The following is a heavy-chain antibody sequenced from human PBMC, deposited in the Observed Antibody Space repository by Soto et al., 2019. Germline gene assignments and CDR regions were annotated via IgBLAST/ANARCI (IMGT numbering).Heavy chain of an antibody. CDR2: ISHSGST. CDR1: GGSFTNYW. Sequence: PSETLSLTCAVSGGSFTNYWWSWIRQPPGKGLEWIGEISHSGSTNNNPSLKSRVSISADTSKNQFSLKLNSVTVADTAVYYCARRGSVTHMFAQDYWGQGTLVTVSS. V-gene: IGHV4-34*01. J-gene: IGHJ4*02. CDR3: ARRGSVTHMFAQDY. D-gene: IGHD4-17*01.